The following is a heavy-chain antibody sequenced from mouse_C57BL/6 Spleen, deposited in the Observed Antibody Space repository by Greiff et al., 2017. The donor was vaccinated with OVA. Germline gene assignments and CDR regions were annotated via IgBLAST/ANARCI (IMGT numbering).Heavy chain of an antibody. J-gene: IGHJ1*03. V-gene: IGHV1-81*01. CDR2: IYPRSGNT. CDR1: GYTFTSHG. D-gene: IGHD2-2*01. CDR3: AREEGYDGDIDD. Sequence: VKLVESGAELARPGASVKLSRKASGYTFTSHGISWVKQRTGQGLEWIGEIYPRSGNTYYNEKFKGKATLTADKSSSTAYIVIRNLPYEDSAVYFCAREEGYDGDIDDWGTGTTVTVSS.